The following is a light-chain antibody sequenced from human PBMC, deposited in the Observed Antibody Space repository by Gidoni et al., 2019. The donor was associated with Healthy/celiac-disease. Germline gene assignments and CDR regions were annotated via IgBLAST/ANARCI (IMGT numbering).Light chain of an antibody. Sequence: DIQMTQSPSSLSASVGDRVTITCRASQSISSYLNGYQQKQGKAPKLRIYAASRLQSGVPSRFSGSGSGTDFTLTISSLQPEDFATYYCQQSYSTLTFXGXTKVEIK. J-gene: IGKJ4*01. CDR2: AAS. CDR1: QSISSY. V-gene: IGKV1-39*01. CDR3: QQSYSTLT.